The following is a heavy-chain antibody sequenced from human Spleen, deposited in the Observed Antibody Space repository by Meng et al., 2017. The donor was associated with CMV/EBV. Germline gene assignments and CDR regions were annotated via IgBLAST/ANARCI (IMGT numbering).Heavy chain of an antibody. V-gene: IGHV3-53*01. Sequence: GESLKISCAASGFTVSSNYMSWVRQAPGKGLEWVSVIYSGGSTYYADSVKGRFTISRDNAKNSLSLQMNSLRVEDTAVYYCASPKLGWGQGTLVTVSS. CDR3: ASPKLG. CDR1: GFTVSSNY. D-gene: IGHD3-16*01. J-gene: IGHJ4*02. CDR2: IYSGGST.